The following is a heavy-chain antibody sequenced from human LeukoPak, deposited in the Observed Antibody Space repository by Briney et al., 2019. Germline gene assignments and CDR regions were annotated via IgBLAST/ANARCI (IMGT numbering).Heavy chain of an antibody. Sequence: GESLRLSCAASGFPFSSYAMSWVRQAPGKGLEWVSTISNSDDSTYYADSVKGRFTISRDNSENTLFLRMNSLRAEDTAVYYCAKTYSSSRAHYYYYYYMDVWGKGTTVTISS. CDR1: GFPFSSYA. V-gene: IGHV3-23*01. D-gene: IGHD6-13*01. CDR3: AKTYSSSRAHYYYYYYMDV. CDR2: ISNSDDST. J-gene: IGHJ6*03.